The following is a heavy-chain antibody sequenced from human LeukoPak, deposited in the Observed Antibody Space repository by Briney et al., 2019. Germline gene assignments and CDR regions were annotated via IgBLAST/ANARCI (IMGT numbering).Heavy chain of an antibody. V-gene: IGHV5-51*01. CDR3: ANFYGDKDSDFAY. CDR1: GYSFTNYW. CDR2: IHPGNSNI. J-gene: IGHJ4*02. D-gene: IGHD4-23*01. Sequence: GESLKISCKGSGYSFTNYWIGWVRQIPGKGLEWMGIIHPGNSNIRYSPSFEGQVIISADKSISTAYLQWSSLKASDSAMYYCANFYGDKDSDFAYWGQGTLVTVSS.